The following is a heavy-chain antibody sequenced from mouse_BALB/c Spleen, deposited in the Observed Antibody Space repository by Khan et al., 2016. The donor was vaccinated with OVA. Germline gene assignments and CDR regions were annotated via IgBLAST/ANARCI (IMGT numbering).Heavy chain of an antibody. Sequence: EVQLQESGPSLVKPSQTLSLTCSVTGDSITSGYWNWIRKFPGNKLEYMGYISYSGSTYYNPSLKSRISITRDTPKNQYYLQLNSVTTEDTATYYCARYGGIYLYYLDYWGKGTTLTVSS. CDR1: GDSITSGY. V-gene: IGHV3-8*02. CDR3: ARYGGIYLYYLDY. D-gene: IGHD6-1*01. CDR2: ISYSGST. J-gene: IGHJ2*01.